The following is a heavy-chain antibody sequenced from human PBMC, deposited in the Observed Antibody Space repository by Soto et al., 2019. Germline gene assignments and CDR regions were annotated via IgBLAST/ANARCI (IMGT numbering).Heavy chain of an antibody. CDR3: AKVFYDSGTTFFGVDV. V-gene: IGHV3-23*01. J-gene: IGHJ6*02. D-gene: IGHD3-10*01. Sequence: PGGSLRLSCVGSGFSFDNFGMRWVRQAPGKGLEWVSSISARSSTTYYAGSVKGRFTISRDNSKNTLYLQMNSLTAEDTAVYYCAKVFYDSGTTFFGVDVWGQGTTVTVSS. CDR2: ISARSSTT. CDR1: GFSFDNFG.